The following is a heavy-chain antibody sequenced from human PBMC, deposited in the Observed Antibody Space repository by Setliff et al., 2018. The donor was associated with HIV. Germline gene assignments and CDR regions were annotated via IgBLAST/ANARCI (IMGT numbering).Heavy chain of an antibody. CDR3: ARVQQQLLQEDDYFDY. D-gene: IGHD6-13*01. CDR1: GITVSGIY. CDR2: IYRGGST. J-gene: IGHJ4*02. Sequence: GGSLRLSCVASGITVSGIYMTWVRQAPGKGLEWVSVIYRGGSTYYADSVKGRFTLPRDNFRNTLYLQMNSLRPEDTAVYYCARVQQQLLQEDDYFDYWGQGTLVTAPQ. V-gene: IGHV3-66*02.